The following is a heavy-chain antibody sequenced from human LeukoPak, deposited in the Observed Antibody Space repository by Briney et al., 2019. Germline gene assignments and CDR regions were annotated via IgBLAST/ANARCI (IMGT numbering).Heavy chain of an antibody. D-gene: IGHD4/OR15-4a*01. Sequence: GGSLRLSCAASGFTFSSYGMTWVRQAPGKGLEWVSAISGSGGSTYYADSVKGRFTISRDNAKNSLYLQMYSLRVEDTAVYYCVGSANLADWGQGTLVTVSS. CDR1: GFTFSSYG. CDR2: ISGSGGST. V-gene: IGHV3-23*01. J-gene: IGHJ4*02. CDR3: VGSANLAD.